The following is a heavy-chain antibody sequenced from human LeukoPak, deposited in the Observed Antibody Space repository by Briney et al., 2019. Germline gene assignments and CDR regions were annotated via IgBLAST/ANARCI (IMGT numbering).Heavy chain of an antibody. CDR1: GFTFSSYS. Sequence: PGGSLRLSCAASGFTFSSYSMNWVRQAPGKGLEWVSYISSSGSTIYYADSVKGRFTISRDNAKNSLYLQMNSLRAEDTAVYYCARISFYDILTGYLDYWCQGTLVTVSS. D-gene: IGHD3-9*01. V-gene: IGHV3-48*04. J-gene: IGHJ4*02. CDR2: ISSSGSTI. CDR3: ARISFYDILTGYLDY.